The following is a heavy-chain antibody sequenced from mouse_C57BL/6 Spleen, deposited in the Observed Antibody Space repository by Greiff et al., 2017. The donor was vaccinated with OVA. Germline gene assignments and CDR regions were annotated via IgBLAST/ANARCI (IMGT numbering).Heavy chain of an antibody. V-gene: IGHV1-53*01. CDR2: INPSNGGT. J-gene: IGHJ1*03. D-gene: IGHD2-1*01. CDR1: GYTFTSYW. CDR3: ARYGNYGYFDV. Sequence: VQLQQPGTELVKPGASVKLSCKASGYTFTSYWMHWVKQRPGQGLEWIGNINPSNGGTNYNEKFKSKATLTVDKSSSTDYMQISSLTSEDSAVCYCARYGNYGYFDVWGTGTTVTVSS.